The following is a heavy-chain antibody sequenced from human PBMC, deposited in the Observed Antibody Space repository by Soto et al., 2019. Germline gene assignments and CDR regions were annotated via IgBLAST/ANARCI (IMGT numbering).Heavy chain of an antibody. CDR1: GFTFRNYW. Sequence: EVQLVESGGGLVQPGGSLRLSCAASGFTFRNYWMYWVRQAPGQGLEWVSRINSDGSVSSYADSVKGRLTISRDNVKNTLYLLVDSLRAEDTAVYYCARGDCVGGSCYSLAGSFYYYMDAWCKGTTVTVFS. CDR3: ARGDCVGGSCYSLAGSFYYYMDA. V-gene: IGHV3-74*02. D-gene: IGHD2-15*01. CDR2: INSDGSVS. J-gene: IGHJ6*03.